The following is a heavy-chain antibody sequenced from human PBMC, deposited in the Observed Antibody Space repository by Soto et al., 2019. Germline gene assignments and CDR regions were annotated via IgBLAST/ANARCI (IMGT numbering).Heavy chain of an antibody. J-gene: IGHJ6*02. V-gene: IGHV5-51*01. CDR2: IYPGDSDT. CDR1: GYTFTNYW. Sequence: EVQLVQSGAEVKKPGESLKISCKGSGYTFTNYWIGWVRQMPGKGLEWMGIIYPGDSDTKYNPSFQGQVTISADKSITTTYLQWSSLKASDTAIYYCAASIFYYGTDVWGQGTTVTVSS. CDR3: AASIFYYGTDV.